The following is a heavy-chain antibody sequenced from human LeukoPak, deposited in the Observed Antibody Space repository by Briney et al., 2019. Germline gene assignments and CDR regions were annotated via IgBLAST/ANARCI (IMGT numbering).Heavy chain of an antibody. Sequence: ASVKVSCKASGYTFSGHYIHWVRQAPGQGLEWMGCINCNTGDIKYAQKFAGRVTMSRDTSINTAYMDLHSLTSDDTAVYYCAKWAGNWFGGLWEVPLFDYWGQGSPVTVSS. V-gene: IGHV1-2*02. CDR1: GYTFSGHY. CDR3: AKWAGNWFGGLWEVPLFDY. CDR2: INCNTGDI. J-gene: IGHJ4*02. D-gene: IGHD3-10*01.